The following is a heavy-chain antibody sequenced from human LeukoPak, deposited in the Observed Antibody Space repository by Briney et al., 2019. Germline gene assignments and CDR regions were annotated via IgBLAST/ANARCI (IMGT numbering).Heavy chain of an antibody. D-gene: IGHD6-6*01. J-gene: IGHJ3*02. CDR1: GFNFIDYS. CDR2: IGISSGNT. V-gene: IGHV3-48*04. Sequence: SGGSLRLSCAASGFNFIDYSMNWVRQAPGKGLEWISYIGISSGNTKYADSVKGRFTISRDNAKNSLYLQMNSLRAEDTALYYCAKTRPHSSSQGGAFDIWGQGTMVTVSS. CDR3: AKTRPHSSSQGGAFDI.